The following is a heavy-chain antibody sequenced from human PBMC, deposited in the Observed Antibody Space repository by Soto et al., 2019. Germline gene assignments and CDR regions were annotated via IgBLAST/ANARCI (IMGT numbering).Heavy chain of an antibody. D-gene: IGHD2-2*01. CDR1: AFPFSTYA. V-gene: IGHV3-23*01. Sequence: QLLESGGGLVQPGGSLRLSCAASAFPFSTYAMSWVRRAPGKGLEWVSIISVSGGSTYSADSVKGRFTISRDNSKNTLYLQMDSLRADDTAVYYCATLPKYSSSWHRNYYYYYGMNLCGQGTKVTVS. J-gene: IGHJ6*02. CDR3: ATLPKYSSSWHRNYYYYYGMNL. CDR2: ISVSGGST.